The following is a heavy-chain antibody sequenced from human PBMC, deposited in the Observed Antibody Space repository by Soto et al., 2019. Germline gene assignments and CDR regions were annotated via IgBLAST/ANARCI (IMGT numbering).Heavy chain of an antibody. V-gene: IGHV4-34*01. CDR3: ATTGGYDFWSGYYHSDYFEY. CDR1: GGSFSGYY. D-gene: IGHD3-3*01. Sequence: SETLSLTCAVYGGSFSGYYWSWIRQPPGKGLEWIGEINHSGRTNYNPSLKSRVTISVETSKNQFSLKLSSVTAADTAVYYCATTGGYDFWSGYYHSDYFEYWGQGTLVTVSS. J-gene: IGHJ4*02. CDR2: INHSGRT.